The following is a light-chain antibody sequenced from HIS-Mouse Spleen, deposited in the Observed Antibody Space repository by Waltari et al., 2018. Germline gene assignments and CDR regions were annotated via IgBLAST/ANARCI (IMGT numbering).Light chain of an antibody. V-gene: IGKV1-8*01. CDR1: QGISSY. CDR3: QQYYSYPYT. Sequence: AIRMTQSPSSLSASTGHRVTITCRASQGISSYLAWYQQKPGKAPKLLIYAASTLQSGVPSRFSGSGSGTDFTLTISCLQSEDFATYYCQQYYSYPYTFGQGTKLEIK. CDR2: AAS. J-gene: IGKJ2*01.